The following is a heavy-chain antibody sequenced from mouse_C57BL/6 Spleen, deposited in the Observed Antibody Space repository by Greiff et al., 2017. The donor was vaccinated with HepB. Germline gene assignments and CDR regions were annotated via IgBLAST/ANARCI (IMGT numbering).Heavy chain of an antibody. J-gene: IGHJ3*01. CDR2: IYPRSGNT. D-gene: IGHD1-1*01. Sequence: QVQLKESGAELARPGASVKLSCKASGYTFTSYGISWVKQRTGQGLEWIGEIYPRSGNTYYNEKFKGKATLTADKSSSTAYMELRSLTSEDSAVYVCARITTVVAPVAYWGQGTLVTVSA. CDR1: GYTFTSYG. CDR3: ARITTVVAPVAY. V-gene: IGHV1-81*01.